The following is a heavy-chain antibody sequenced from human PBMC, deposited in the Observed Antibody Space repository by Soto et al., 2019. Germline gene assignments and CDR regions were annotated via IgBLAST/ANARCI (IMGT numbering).Heavy chain of an antibody. J-gene: IGHJ6*03. Sequence: GGSLRLSCAASGFTFSSYSMNWVRQAPGKGLEWVSYISSSSSTIYYADSVKGRFTISRDNAKNSLYLQMNSLRAEDTAVYYCAREKGEGLEQNPYYYYYYMDVWGKGTTVTVSS. D-gene: IGHD1-1*01. CDR1: GFTFSSYS. CDR3: AREKGEGLEQNPYYYYYYMDV. CDR2: ISSSSSTI. V-gene: IGHV3-48*01.